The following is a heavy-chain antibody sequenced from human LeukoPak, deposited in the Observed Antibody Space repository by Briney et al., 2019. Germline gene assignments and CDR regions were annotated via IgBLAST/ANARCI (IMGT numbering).Heavy chain of an antibody. CDR3: AREAQWYYYGSGSYGAFDI. CDR1: GGTFSSYA. V-gene: IGHV1-69*05. CDR2: IIPIFGTA. Sequence: SVKVSCKASGGTFSSYAISWVRQAPGQGLEWMGGIIPIFGTANCAQKFQGRVTITTDESTSTAYMELSSLRSEDTAVYYCAREAQWYYYGSGSYGAFDIWGQGTMVTVSS. D-gene: IGHD3-10*01. J-gene: IGHJ3*02.